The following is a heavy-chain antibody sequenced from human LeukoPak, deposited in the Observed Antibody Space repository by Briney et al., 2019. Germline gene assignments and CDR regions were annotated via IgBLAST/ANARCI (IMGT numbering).Heavy chain of an antibody. V-gene: IGHV4-39*01. CDR2: IYYSGNT. Sequence: SETLSLTCTVSGGSISSSSYYWGWIRQPPGKGLEWIGSIYYSGNTYYNPSLKSRVTISVDTSKNQFSLKLSSVTAADTAVYYCARLLAYCGGDCYSPAFDIWGQGTMVTVSS. D-gene: IGHD2-21*02. CDR3: ARLLAYCGGDCYSPAFDI. CDR1: GGSISSSSYY. J-gene: IGHJ3*02.